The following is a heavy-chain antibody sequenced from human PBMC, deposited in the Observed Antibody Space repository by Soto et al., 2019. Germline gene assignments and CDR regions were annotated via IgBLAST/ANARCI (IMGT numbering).Heavy chain of an antibody. D-gene: IGHD6-13*01. Sequence: EVQLLESGGGLVQPGGSLRLSCAASGFTFSSYAMSWVRQAPGKGLEWVSAFSGSGADTYYADSVNVRFTISKDKSNSTLYLQMDSPRAEDPALYSCAKDEYFSGWYVAFDFDSWGQGTLVTVSS. CDR3: AKDEYFSGWYVAFDFDS. CDR2: FSGSGADT. V-gene: IGHV3-23*01. CDR1: GFTFSSYA. J-gene: IGHJ4*02.